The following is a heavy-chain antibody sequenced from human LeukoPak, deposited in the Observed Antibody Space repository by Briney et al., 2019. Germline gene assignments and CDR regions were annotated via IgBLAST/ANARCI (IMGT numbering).Heavy chain of an antibody. Sequence: GGSLRLSCAASGFTFSNYWMSWVRQAPGKGLEWVANIKTDGSEKYYVDSMKGRFTISRDNAKTSLYLQMNSLRAEDTAVYYCARYDFWSGYFFDYWGQGTLVTVSS. CDR1: GFTFSNYW. CDR3: ARYDFWSGYFFDY. CDR2: IKTDGSEK. D-gene: IGHD3-3*01. V-gene: IGHV3-7*01. J-gene: IGHJ4*02.